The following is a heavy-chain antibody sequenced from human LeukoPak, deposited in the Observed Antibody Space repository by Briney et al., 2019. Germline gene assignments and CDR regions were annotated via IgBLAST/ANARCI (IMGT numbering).Heavy chain of an antibody. J-gene: IGHJ4*02. Sequence: SETLSLTCAVYGGSFSGYYWSWIRQPPGKGLEWIGYIYYSGSTYYNPSLKSRVTISVDTSKNQFSLKLSSVTAADTAVYYCAREGARDDILTGPKDYWGQGTLVTVSS. CDR3: AREGARDDILTGPKDY. CDR1: GGSFSGYY. CDR2: IYYSGST. D-gene: IGHD3-9*01. V-gene: IGHV4-30-4*08.